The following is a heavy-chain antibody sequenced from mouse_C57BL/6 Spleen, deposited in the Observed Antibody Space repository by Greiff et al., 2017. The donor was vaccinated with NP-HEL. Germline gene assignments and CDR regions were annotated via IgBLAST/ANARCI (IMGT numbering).Heavy chain of an antibody. CDR3: SPLHYYGSSSYAMDY. Sequence: EVQLQQSGAELVKPGASVKLSCTASGFNIKDYYMHWVKQRTEQGLEWIGRIDPEDGATKYAPKFPGKATITADTSSNTAYLQHISLTSYDTAVYYCSPLHYYGSSSYAMDYWGQGTSVTVSS. V-gene: IGHV14-2*01. D-gene: IGHD1-1*01. J-gene: IGHJ4*01. CDR2: IDPEDGAT. CDR1: GFNIKDYY.